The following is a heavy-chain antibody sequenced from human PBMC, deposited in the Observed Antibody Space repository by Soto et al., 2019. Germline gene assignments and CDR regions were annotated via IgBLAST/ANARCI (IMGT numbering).Heavy chain of an antibody. V-gene: IGHV3-30-3*01. Sequence: HPGGSLRLSCAASGFTFSSYAMHWVRQAPGKGLEWVAVISYDGSNKYYADSVKGRFTISRDNSKNTLYLQMNSLRAEDTAVYYCARDGLYYYGSGSYSYYYYGMDVWGQGTTVTVSS. D-gene: IGHD3-10*01. CDR2: ISYDGSNK. CDR3: ARDGLYYYGSGSYSYYYYGMDV. J-gene: IGHJ6*02. CDR1: GFTFSSYA.